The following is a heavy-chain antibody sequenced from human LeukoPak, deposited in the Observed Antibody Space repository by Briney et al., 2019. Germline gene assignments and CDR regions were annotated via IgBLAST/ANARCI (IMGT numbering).Heavy chain of an antibody. D-gene: IGHD6-13*01. V-gene: IGHV3-7*01. CDR3: ARDSAGNDY. J-gene: IGHJ4*02. Sequence: GGSLRLSCAASGFTFSTYWMSWVRQAPGKGLEWVANIKQDGSEKYYVDSVKGRFTISRDNTKNSLYLQMNSLRAEDTAMYYCARDSAGNDYWGQGTLVTVSS. CDR1: GFTFSTYW. CDR2: IKQDGSEK.